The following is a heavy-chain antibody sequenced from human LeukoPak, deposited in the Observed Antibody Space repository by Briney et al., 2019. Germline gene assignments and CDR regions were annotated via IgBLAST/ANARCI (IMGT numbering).Heavy chain of an antibody. Sequence: ASVKVSCKASGYTFTGYYVHWVRQAPGQRLEWIAWINTASGVANYAQKFQGRVTLTRDKSITTVYMELSSLRSDDTALYYCARDWDPITGTTRWFDPWGQGTLVTVSS. V-gene: IGHV1-2*02. CDR3: ARDWDPITGTTRWFDP. D-gene: IGHD1-7*01. J-gene: IGHJ5*02. CDR1: GYTFTGYY. CDR2: INTASGVA.